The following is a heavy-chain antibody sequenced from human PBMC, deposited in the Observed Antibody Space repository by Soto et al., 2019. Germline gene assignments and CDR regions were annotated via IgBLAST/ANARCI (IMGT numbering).Heavy chain of an antibody. D-gene: IGHD5-12*01. V-gene: IGHV4-31*03. CDR3: AGVGDPGGRWLRSYSMDV. J-gene: IGHJ6*02. Sequence: QVQLQESGPGLVKPSQTLSLTCTVSGGSISSGGYYWSWIRQHPGKGLEWIGYIYYSGSTYYNPSLESRVTISVDPSKNQFSLKLSSVTAADTAVYYCAGVGDPGGRWLRSYSMDVWGQGTTVTVSS. CDR1: GGSISSGGYY. CDR2: IYYSGST.